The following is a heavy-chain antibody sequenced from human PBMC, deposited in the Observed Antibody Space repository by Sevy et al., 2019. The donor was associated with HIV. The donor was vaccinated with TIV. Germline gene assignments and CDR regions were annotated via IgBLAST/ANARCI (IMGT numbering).Heavy chain of an antibody. CDR1: GFTFSSYS. V-gene: IGHV3-21*01. CDR3: AREGGGHYYDSSALFDY. D-gene: IGHD3-22*01. CDR2: ISSSSGYI. J-gene: IGHJ4*02. Sequence: GGSLRLSCAASGFTFSSYSMNWVRQAPGKGLEWVSSISSSSGYIYYADSVKGRFTISRDNAKNSLYLQMNSLRAEDTAVYYCAREGGGHYYDSSALFDYWGQGTLVTVSS.